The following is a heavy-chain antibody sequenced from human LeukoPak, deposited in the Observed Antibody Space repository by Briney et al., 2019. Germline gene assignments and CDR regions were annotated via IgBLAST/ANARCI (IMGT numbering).Heavy chain of an antibody. Sequence: ASVKVSCKASGYTFTSYGISWVRQAPGQGLEWMGRISVHNGNTNYAQKYQGRVTLTTDTSTSTAYMELRSLRSDDTAVYYCARGGYYDILTGYETADVFDIWGQGTMVTVSP. CDR1: GYTFTSYG. CDR3: ARGGYYDILTGYETADVFDI. D-gene: IGHD3-9*01. CDR2: ISVHNGNT. V-gene: IGHV1-18*01. J-gene: IGHJ3*02.